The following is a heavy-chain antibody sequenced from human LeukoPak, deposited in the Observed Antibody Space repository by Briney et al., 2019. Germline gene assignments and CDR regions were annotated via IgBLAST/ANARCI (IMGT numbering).Heavy chain of an antibody. V-gene: IGHV3-23*01. D-gene: IGHD1-26*01. CDR1: GFTLSNFA. Sequence: GGSLRLSCAASGFTLSNFAMGWVRQAPGKGLQWVSLISANGGDTYYADSVKGRFTISTDNSENTLYLQLSSLRAEDTAVYYCAKASGSGYGKDYFDYWGQGTLVTVSS. CDR2: ISANGGDT. CDR3: AKASGSGYGKDYFDY. J-gene: IGHJ4*02.